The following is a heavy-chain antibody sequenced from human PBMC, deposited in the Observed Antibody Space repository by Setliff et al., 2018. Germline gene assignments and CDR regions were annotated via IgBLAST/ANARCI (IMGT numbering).Heavy chain of an antibody. D-gene: IGHD2-21*02. CDR3: ARQRSVTLESDY. CDR2: IKHGGTT. CDR1: GYSIGSDYF. V-gene: IGHV4-38-2*01. Sequence: SETLSLTCRVSGYSIGSDYFWAWVRQPPGKGLEWVATIKHGGTTYYNPSLRSRVIISVDASKNAFSLRLNSVTAADTAVFYCARQRSVTLESDYWGQGTLVTVSS. J-gene: IGHJ4*02.